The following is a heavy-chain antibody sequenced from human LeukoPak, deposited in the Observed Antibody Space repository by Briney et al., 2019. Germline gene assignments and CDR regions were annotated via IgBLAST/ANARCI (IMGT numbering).Heavy chain of an antibody. CDR1: GYTLTSYA. V-gene: IGHV7-4-1*02. CDR2: INTNTGNP. CDR3: ARDSSSWYGRDWFDP. Sequence: ASVKVSCKASGYTLTSYAMNWVRQAPGQGLEWMGWINTNTGNPTYAQGFTGRFVFSLDTSVSTAYLQISSLKAEDTAVYYCARDSSSWYGRDWFDPWGQGTLVTVSS. J-gene: IGHJ5*02. D-gene: IGHD6-13*01.